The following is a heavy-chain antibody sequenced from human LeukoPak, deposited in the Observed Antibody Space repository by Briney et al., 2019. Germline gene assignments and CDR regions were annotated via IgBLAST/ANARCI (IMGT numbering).Heavy chain of an antibody. CDR3: ARDLANWSTNWFDP. Sequence: GASVKVSCKASGGTFSSYAISWVRQAPGQGLEWMGGIIPIFGTANYAQKFQGRVTITADESTSTAYMELSSLRSEDTAVYYCARDLANWSTNWFDPWGQGTLVTVFS. CDR2: IIPIFGTA. D-gene: IGHD7-27*01. V-gene: IGHV1-69*13. J-gene: IGHJ5*02. CDR1: GGTFSSYA.